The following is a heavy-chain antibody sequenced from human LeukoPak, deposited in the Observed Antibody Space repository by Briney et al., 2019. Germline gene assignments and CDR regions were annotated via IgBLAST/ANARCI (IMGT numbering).Heavy chain of an antibody. D-gene: IGHD3-3*01. Sequence: GSLSLSSVASRFTLSNPWTSCDRLPEGGGREWVANIKQVVSEKYYVESVKGQLTISRDNDKNSLYLQMNRLRAEDTAVYYCARGRGHDLWSGYYLSEGRCYWGQGTLVTVSS. V-gene: IGHV3-7*01. CDR1: RFTLSNPW. CDR3: ARGRGHDLWSGYYLSEGRCY. CDR2: IKQVVSEK. J-gene: IGHJ4*02.